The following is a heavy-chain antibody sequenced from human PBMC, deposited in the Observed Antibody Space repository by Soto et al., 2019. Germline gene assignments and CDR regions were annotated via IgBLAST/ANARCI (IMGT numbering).Heavy chain of an antibody. Sequence: QVQLQESGPGLVQPSGTLSLTCAVSGGSITSHSWWSWVRQPPGKGLEWIGEIHHSGTTNYNPSLTRRVPRSVYKAKNQLSLKLNSVTAADTAMFSCASQGFYTMGVWGRGATVTVSS. V-gene: IGHV4-4*02. CDR3: ASQGFYTMGV. CDR1: GGSITSHSW. J-gene: IGHJ6*02. CDR2: IHHSGTT. D-gene: IGHD4-4*01.